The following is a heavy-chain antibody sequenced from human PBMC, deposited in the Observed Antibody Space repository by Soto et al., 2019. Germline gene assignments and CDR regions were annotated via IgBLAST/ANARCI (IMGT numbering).Heavy chain of an antibody. CDR2: IHYNGNT. CDR1: GGSISSYS. D-gene: IGHD2-2*03. CDR3: AREGNLGRWIQPLDS. V-gene: IGHV4-59*01. J-gene: IGHJ4*02. Sequence: PSVTLSLTCTVSGGSISSYSWIWLRQPPGKGLEWIGNIHYNGNTKYSPSLKSRVTMSVDTSKNHFSLKLISVTTADTAVYFCAREGNLGRWIQPLDSWGQGTLVTVSS.